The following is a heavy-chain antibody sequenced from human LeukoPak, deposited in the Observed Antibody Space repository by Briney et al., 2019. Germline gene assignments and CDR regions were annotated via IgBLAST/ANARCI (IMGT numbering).Heavy chain of an antibody. CDR1: GYIFTSYW. J-gene: IGHJ4*02. D-gene: IGHD5-24*01. V-gene: IGHV5-51*01. Sequence: ESLNISCKGSGYIFTSYWIGWVRQMPGKGLEWMGIIYPGDSDTRYSPSFQGQVTISADKSISTAYLQWSSLKASDTALYYCARHMKRGVATSALGYWGPGTLVTVSS. CDR3: ARHMKRGVATSALGY. CDR2: IYPGDSDT.